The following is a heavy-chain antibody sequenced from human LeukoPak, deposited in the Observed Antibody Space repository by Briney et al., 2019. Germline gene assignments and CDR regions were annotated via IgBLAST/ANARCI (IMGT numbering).Heavy chain of an antibody. CDR1: GGTFSSYA. CDR3: ARSGYTHNDAFDI. CDR2: IIPIFGTA. Sequence: SVKVSCKASGGTFSSYAISWVRQAPGQGLEWMGGIIPIFGTANYAQKFQGRVTITTDESTSTAYMELSSLRSEDTAVYYCARSGYTHNDAFDIWGQGTMVTVSS. J-gene: IGHJ3*02. D-gene: IGHD5-18*01. V-gene: IGHV1-69*05.